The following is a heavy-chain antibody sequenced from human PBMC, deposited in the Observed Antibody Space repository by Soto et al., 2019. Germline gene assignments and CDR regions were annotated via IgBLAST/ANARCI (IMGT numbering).Heavy chain of an antibody. J-gene: IGHJ4*02. CDR2: ISSSSSTI. V-gene: IGHV3-48*01. CDR3: ARDGPVVAATPFDY. CDR1: GFTFSSYS. Sequence: GGSLRLSCAASGFTFSSYSMNWVRQAPGKGLEWVSYISSSSSTIYYADSVKGRFTISRDNAKNSLYLQMNSLRAEDTAVYYCARDGPVVAATPFDYWGQGTLVTVSS. D-gene: IGHD2-15*01.